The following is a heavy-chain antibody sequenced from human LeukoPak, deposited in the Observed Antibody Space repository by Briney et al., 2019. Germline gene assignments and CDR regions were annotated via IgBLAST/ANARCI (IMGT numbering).Heavy chain of an antibody. CDR2: TFYRSKWYN. J-gene: IGHJ3*02. CDR1: GDSVSSNSVA. V-gene: IGHV6-1*01. Sequence: SQTLSLTCAISGDSVSSNSVAWNWIRQSPSRGPEWLGRTFYRSKWYNDYAVSVKSRITINPDTSKNQFSLQLSSVTPEDTAVYYCARGKYSAFDIWGQGTMVTVSS. D-gene: IGHD2/OR15-2a*01. CDR3: ARGKYSAFDI.